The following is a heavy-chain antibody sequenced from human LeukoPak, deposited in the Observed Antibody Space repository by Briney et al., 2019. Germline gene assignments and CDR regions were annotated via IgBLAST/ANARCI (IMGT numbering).Heavy chain of an antibody. CDR3: ARGGCSSISCYYYYGMDV. V-gene: IGHV4-59*01. CDR1: GGSISNSY. D-gene: IGHD2-2*01. CDR2: ISYSGST. J-gene: IGHJ6*02. Sequence: SETLSLTCTVSGGSISNSYWSWIRQPPGKGLEWIGYISYSGSTNYHPSLTSRVSISVDTSKSQFSLKLSSVTTADTALYYCARGGCSSISCYYYYGMDVWGQGTTVTVSS.